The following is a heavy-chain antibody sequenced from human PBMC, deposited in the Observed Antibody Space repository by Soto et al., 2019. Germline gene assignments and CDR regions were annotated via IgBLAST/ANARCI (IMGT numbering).Heavy chain of an antibody. D-gene: IGHD6-6*01. CDR1: GGSISSYY. Sequence: QVQLQESGPGLVKPSETLSLTCTVSGGSISSYYWSWIRQPPGKGLEWIGYIYYSGSTNYNPSLKSRVTISVDTSKNQFSLKLSSVTAADTAVDYCSSGRPSQGFDIWGKGTMVTVSS. V-gene: IGHV4-59*08. CDR3: SSGRPSQGFDI. J-gene: IGHJ3*02. CDR2: IYYSGST.